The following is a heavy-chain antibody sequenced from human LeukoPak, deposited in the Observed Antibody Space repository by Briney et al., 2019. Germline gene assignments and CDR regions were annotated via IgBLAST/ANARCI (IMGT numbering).Heavy chain of an antibody. CDR1: GFTFSSYW. CDR2: INSDGSST. Sequence: PGGSLRLSCAASGFTFSSYWMHWVRQAPGKRLVWVSRINSDGSSTSYADSVKGRFTISRDNAKNTLYLQMNGLRAEDTAVYYCAREGGYYYYYMDVWGKGTTVTVSS. J-gene: IGHJ6*03. V-gene: IGHV3-74*01. CDR3: AREGGYYYYYMDV.